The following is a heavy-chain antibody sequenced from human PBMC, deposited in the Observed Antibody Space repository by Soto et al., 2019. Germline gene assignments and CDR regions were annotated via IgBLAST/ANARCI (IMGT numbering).Heavy chain of an antibody. CDR1: GYTFTRYT. V-gene: IGHV1-3*01. Sequence: QVQLVQSGAEVKKPGASVKISCKASGYTFTRYTMNWVRQAPGQRLEWRGWINPDNGNTKSSQKFQDRVIITRDTSARTAYMDLSSLRSEDTAVYYCARGMATGQLDPGGQATLVTVSS. D-gene: IGHD2-2*01. CDR2: INPDNGNT. J-gene: IGHJ5*02. CDR3: ARGMATGQLDP.